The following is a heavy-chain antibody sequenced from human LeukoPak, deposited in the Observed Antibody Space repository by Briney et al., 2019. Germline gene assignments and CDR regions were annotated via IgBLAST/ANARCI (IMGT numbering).Heavy chain of an antibody. CDR1: GGSISSSSYY. D-gene: IGHD2-21*01. V-gene: IGHV4-39*07. Sequence: SETLSLTCTVSGGSISSSSYYWGWIRQPPGKGLEWIGSIYYSGSTYYNPSLKSRVTISADTSKNQFSLRLSSVTAADTAVYYCARVFMACGGECYSWDFWGQGTLVTVSS. J-gene: IGHJ4*02. CDR2: IYYSGST. CDR3: ARVFMACGGECYSWDF.